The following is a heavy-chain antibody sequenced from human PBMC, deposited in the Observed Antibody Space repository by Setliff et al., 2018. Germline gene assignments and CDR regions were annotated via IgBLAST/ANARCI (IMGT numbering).Heavy chain of an antibody. CDR3: ARLSASVVSPVDH. CDR1: GYTFIGYY. J-gene: IGHJ4*02. CDR2: INPNTGGT. V-gene: IGHV1-2*02. Sequence: ASVKVSCKTSGYTFIGYYVHWVRQAPGRGLEWMGWINPNTGGTNYAQKFQGRVTVTSDTSISTAYLTLTSLRSDDTAIYYCARLSASVVSPVDHWGQGTLGTVPQ.